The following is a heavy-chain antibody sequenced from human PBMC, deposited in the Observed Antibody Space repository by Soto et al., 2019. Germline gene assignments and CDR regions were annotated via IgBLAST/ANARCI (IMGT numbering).Heavy chain of an antibody. CDR2: ISAYNGNT. D-gene: IGHD4-17*01. J-gene: IGHJ1*01. CDR1: GYTFTSYG. Sequence: ASVKVSCKASGYTFTSYGISWVRQAPGQGLEWMGWISAYNGNTNYAQKLQGRVTMTTDTSTSTAYMELRSLRSDDTAVYYCASWVDGDQYFQHWGQGTLVTVSS. CDR3: ASWVDGDQYFQH. V-gene: IGHV1-18*01.